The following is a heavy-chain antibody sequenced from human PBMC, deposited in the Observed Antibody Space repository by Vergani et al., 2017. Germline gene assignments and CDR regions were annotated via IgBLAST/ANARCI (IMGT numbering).Heavy chain of an antibody. D-gene: IGHD2-21*02. CDR3: VKDLSSASSCGADCLHS. CDR2: ISGRGDRT. V-gene: IGHV3-23*01. CDR1: GFTFTTYA. J-gene: IGHJ4*02. Sequence: EVQLLESGGALVQPGGSLTLSCAVSGFTFTTYAMTWVRQAPGKGLEWVSTISGRGDRTYYLDSLKDRFIISRDNSKKTLLLYIDSLRAEDTAIYYCVKDLSSASSCGADCLHSWGQGTLVTVS.